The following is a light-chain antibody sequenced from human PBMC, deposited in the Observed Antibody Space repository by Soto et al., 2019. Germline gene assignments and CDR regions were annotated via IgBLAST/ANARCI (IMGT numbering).Light chain of an antibody. Sequence: QSVLTQPPSASGTPGQRFTISCSGSTSNIGRNSVNWYQQLPGTAPKLLIYSSSHRPSGVPDRISGSKSGTSASLAISGLQSGDEADYYCAAWDVSLNVVVFGGGTKLTVL. CDR1: TSNIGRNS. V-gene: IGLV1-44*01. CDR2: SSS. J-gene: IGLJ2*01. CDR3: AAWDVSLNVVV.